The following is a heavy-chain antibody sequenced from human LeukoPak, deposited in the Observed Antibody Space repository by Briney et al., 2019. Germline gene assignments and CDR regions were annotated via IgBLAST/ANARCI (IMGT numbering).Heavy chain of an antibody. D-gene: IGHD3-22*01. CDR3: AKPQPYTMIVAPLDY. Sequence: GASLRLSCAASGFTFSSYEMSWVRQAPGKGLEWVSALSGRGGSTYYADSERGLVTLSRDNSKNTLNLQMNSRRDEDTAVYYWAKPQPYTMIVAPLDYWGQGTLVTVSS. J-gene: IGHJ4*02. CDR2: LSGRGGST. V-gene: IGHV3-23*01. CDR1: GFTFSSYE.